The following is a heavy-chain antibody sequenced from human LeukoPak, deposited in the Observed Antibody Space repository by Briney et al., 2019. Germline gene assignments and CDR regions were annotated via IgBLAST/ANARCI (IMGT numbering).Heavy chain of an antibody. Sequence: GGSLRLSCAASGFTFDDYAMHWVRQAPGKGLEWVSGITWNGGNIGYADSVKGRFTISRDNAKNSLYLQMNSLRPEDTALYYCAKYSTMAKVFDDWGQGTLVTVSS. D-gene: IGHD3-10*01. CDR1: GFTFDDYA. CDR2: ITWNGGNI. V-gene: IGHV3-9*01. CDR3: AKYSTMAKVFDD. J-gene: IGHJ4*02.